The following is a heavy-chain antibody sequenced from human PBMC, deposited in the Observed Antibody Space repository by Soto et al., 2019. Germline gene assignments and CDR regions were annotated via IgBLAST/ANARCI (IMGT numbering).Heavy chain of an antibody. CDR2: IIPIFGTA. D-gene: IGHD4-17*01. CDR1: GGTFSSYA. J-gene: IGHJ5*02. Sequence: QVQLVQSGAEVKKPGSSVKVSCKASGGTFSSYAISWVRQAPGQGLEWMGGIIPIFGTANYVQKFQGRVTIRADESTSTAYMELSSLRSEDTAVYYCARDLAPVTTRGLRWFDPWGQGTLVTVSS. V-gene: IGHV1-69*12. CDR3: ARDLAPVTTRGLRWFDP.